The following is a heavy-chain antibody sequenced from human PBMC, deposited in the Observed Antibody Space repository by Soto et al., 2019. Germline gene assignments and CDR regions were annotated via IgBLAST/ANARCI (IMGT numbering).Heavy chain of an antibody. D-gene: IGHD6-19*01. V-gene: IGHV3-30*18. Sequence: GGSLRLSCAASGFTFSSYGMHWVRQAPGKGLEWVAVISYDGSNKYYADSVKGRFTISRDNSKNTLYLQMNSLRAEDTAVYYCAKSSDSSGWREYFQHWGQGTLVTVSS. CDR3: AKSSDSSGWREYFQH. CDR2: ISYDGSNK. J-gene: IGHJ1*01. CDR1: GFTFSSYG.